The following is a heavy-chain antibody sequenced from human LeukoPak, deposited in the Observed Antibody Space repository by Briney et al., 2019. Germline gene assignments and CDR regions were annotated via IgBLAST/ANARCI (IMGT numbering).Heavy chain of an antibody. V-gene: IGHV4-39*07. CDR1: GGSISSSSYY. J-gene: IGHJ2*01. CDR2: IYYSGST. Sequence: TSETLSLTCTVSGGSISSSSYYWGWIRQPPGKGLEWIGGIYYSGSTYYNPSLKSRVTISVDTSKNQFSLKLSSVTAADTAVYYCARDHPYCSSTSCYFEPTPGGYFDLWGRGTLVTVSS. D-gene: IGHD2-2*01. CDR3: ARDHPYCSSTSCYFEPTPGGYFDL.